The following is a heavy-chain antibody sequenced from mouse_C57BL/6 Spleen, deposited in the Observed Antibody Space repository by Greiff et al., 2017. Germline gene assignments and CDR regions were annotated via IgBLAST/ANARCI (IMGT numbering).Heavy chain of an antibody. Sequence: VKLQESGAELMKPGASVKLSCKATGYTFTGYWIEWVKQRPGHGLEWIGEILPGTGSTTYNEKFKGKATFTADTSSNTAYVQLSSLTTEDSAIYDYARPITTVVGDDWGQGTTLTVSS. J-gene: IGHJ2*01. CDR1: GYTFTGYW. CDR2: ILPGTGST. CDR3: ARPITTVVGDD. D-gene: IGHD1-1*01. V-gene: IGHV1-9*01.